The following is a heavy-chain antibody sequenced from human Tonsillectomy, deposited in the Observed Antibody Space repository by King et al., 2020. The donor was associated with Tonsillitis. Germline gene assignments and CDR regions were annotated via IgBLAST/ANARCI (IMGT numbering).Heavy chain of an antibody. J-gene: IGHJ4*02. V-gene: IGHV4-59*01. D-gene: IGHD7-27*01. CDR1: GGSITSYY. Sequence: QLQESGPGLVKPSETLSLTCTVSGGSITSYYWSWIRQPPGKGLEGIGYIFYSGNTDYNPSLKSRGTISEDTSKNQFSLNLSSVTAADTAVYYCARGRPRNYFDYWGQGTLVTVSS. CDR2: IFYSGNT. CDR3: ARGRPRNYFDY.